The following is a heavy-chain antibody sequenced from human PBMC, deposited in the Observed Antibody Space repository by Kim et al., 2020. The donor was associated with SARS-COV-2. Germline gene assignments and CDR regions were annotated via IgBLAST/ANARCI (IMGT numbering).Heavy chain of an antibody. CDR3: AKGIHDYSGMDV. J-gene: IGHJ6*02. D-gene: IGHD1-20*01. CDR1: GFTFGACA. V-gene: IGHV3-23*01. Sequence: GGSLRLSCVASGFTFGACAMGWVRQVPGKGLQWVSSLSHTGRDTYYADSVKGRFTISRDDSRDTLFLHMNSLRPDDTAVYFCAKGIHDYSGMDVWGQGTTVTASS. CDR2: LSHTGRDT.